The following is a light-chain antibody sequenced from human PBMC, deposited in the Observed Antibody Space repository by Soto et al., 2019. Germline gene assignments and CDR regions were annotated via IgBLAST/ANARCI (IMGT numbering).Light chain of an antibody. J-gene: IGLJ2*01. CDR2: DVS. V-gene: IGLV2-14*03. Sequence: QSALTQPASVSGSPGQSITISCTGTSSDVGYNYVSWYQHHPGKAPKLMIYDVSNRPSGVSNRFSGSKSGNTASLTISGLQAEDEADYYCSSYTSSSTLVFGGGTKLTVL. CDR1: SSDVGYNY. CDR3: SSYTSSSTLV.